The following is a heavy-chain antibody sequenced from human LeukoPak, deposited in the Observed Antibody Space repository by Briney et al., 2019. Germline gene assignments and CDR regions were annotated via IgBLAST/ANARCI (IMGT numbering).Heavy chain of an antibody. V-gene: IGHV4-4*07. CDR1: SGSFSSYY. J-gene: IGHJ4*02. CDR3: ARGRGYSQAN. CDR2: IYITGST. Sequence: PSETLSLTCTVSSGSFSSYYWNWIRQPAGKGLEWIGRIYITGSTNYNPSLKSRVTMSVDTSKNQFSLKLSSMTAADTAVYYCARGRGYSQANWGQGTLSPSPQ. D-gene: IGHD3-22*01.